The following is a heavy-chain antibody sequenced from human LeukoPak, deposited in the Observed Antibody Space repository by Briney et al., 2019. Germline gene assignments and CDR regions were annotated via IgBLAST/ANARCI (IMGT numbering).Heavy chain of an antibody. CDR3: VCSSSWSGGSIYYCYYGMDV. V-gene: IGHV3-64D*06. Sequence: GGSLRLSCSASGFTFSSYAMHWVRQAPGKGLEYVSAISSNGGSTYYADSVKGRFTISRDNSKNTLYLQMSSLRAEDTAVYYCVCSSSWSGGSIYYCYYGMDVWGQGTTVTVSS. J-gene: IGHJ6*02. CDR1: GFTFSSYA. D-gene: IGHD6-13*01. CDR2: ISSNGGST.